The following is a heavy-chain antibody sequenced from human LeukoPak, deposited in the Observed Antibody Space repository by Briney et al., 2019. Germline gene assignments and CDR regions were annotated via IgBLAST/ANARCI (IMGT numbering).Heavy chain of an antibody. J-gene: IGHJ5*02. Sequence: GGSLRLSCAASGFTFSSYWMHWVRQAPGKGLVWVSRINSDGSSTSYADSVKGRFTISRDNAKNTLHLQMNSLRAEDTAVYYCARDLSACSSTSCYNWFDPWGQGTLVTVSS. CDR2: INSDGSST. CDR3: ARDLSACSSTSCYNWFDP. D-gene: IGHD2-2*01. V-gene: IGHV3-74*01. CDR1: GFTFSSYW.